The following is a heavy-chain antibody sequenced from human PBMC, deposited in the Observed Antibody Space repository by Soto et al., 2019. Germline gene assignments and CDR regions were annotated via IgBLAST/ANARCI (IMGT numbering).Heavy chain of an antibody. V-gene: IGHV3-30*03. CDR2: ISSNGSHL. J-gene: IGHJ4*02. CDR3: VTGSGVLESL. CDR1: GVTLSKSG. D-gene: IGHD6-6*01. Sequence: VGSLRLSCAASGVTLSKSGIHWVSQAPGKGLQWVAVISSNGSHLFYADSVRGRFTASRDNGNNTIYLQMNGLKSEDTGVYYCVTGSGVLESLWGQGTLVTVSS.